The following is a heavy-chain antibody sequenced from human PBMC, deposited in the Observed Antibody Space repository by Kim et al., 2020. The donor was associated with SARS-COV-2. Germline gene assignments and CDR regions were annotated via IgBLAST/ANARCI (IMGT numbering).Heavy chain of an antibody. CDR3: TTRDHYYDSSGYPYYFDY. Sequence: GGSLRLSCATSGFTFSNAWMSWVRQAPGKGLEWVGRIKSKTDGGTTDYAAPVKGRFTISRDDSKNTLYLQMNSLKTEDTAVYYCTTRDHYYDSSGYPYYFDYWGQGTLVTVSS. V-gene: IGHV3-15*01. CDR2: IKSKTDGGTT. J-gene: IGHJ4*02. CDR1: GFTFSNAW. D-gene: IGHD3-22*01.